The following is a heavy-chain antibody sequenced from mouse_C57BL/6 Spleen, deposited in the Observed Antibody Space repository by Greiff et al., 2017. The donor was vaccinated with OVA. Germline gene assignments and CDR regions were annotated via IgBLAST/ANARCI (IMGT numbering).Heavy chain of an antibody. CDR2: IYPGSGST. Sequence: QVQLQQPGAELVKPGASVKMSCKASGYTFTSYWITWVKQRPGQGLEWIGDIYPGSGSTNYNEKFKSKATLTVDTSSSTAYMQLSSLTSEDSAVYYCATVQDYYGSSNWYFDVWGTGTTVTVSS. CDR3: ATVQDYYGSSNWYFDV. D-gene: IGHD1-1*01. CDR1: GYTFTSYW. J-gene: IGHJ1*03. V-gene: IGHV1-55*01.